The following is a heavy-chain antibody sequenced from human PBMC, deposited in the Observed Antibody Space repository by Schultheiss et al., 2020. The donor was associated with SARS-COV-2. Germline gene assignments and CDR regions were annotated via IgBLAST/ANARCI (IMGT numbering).Heavy chain of an antibody. CDR3: ARESRSWYILGGMDV. V-gene: IGHV1-18*01. CDR1: GGTFSSYA. Sequence: ASVKVSCKASGGTFSSYAISWVRQAPGQGLEWMGWISAYNGNTNYAQKLQGRVTMTTDTSTSTAYMELRSLRSDDTAVYYCARESRSWYILGGMDVWGQGTTVTVSS. J-gene: IGHJ6*02. CDR2: ISAYNGNT. D-gene: IGHD6-13*01.